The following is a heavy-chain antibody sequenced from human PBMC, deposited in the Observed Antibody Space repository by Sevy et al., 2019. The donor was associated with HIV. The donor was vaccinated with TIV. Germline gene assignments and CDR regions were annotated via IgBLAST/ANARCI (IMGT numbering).Heavy chain of an antibody. V-gene: IGHV3-23*01. CDR3: AGEGCTRPHDY. Sequence: GGSLRLSCAASGFAFYDYSMSWIRQAPGKGLEWVATLSFGCGKIYYADSVKGRFTISRDNSKNSFYLQMDNLRVEDTALYYCAGEGCTRPHDYWGQGTRVTVSS. D-gene: IGHD2-8*01. CDR1: GFAFYDYS. J-gene: IGHJ4*02. CDR2: LSFGCGKI.